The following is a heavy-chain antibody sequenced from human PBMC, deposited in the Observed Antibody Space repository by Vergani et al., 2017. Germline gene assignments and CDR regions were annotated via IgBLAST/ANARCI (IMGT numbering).Heavy chain of an antibody. J-gene: IGHJ5*02. CDR3: GRVADFYGLGSRLLDL. CDR1: GGSMSGYY. V-gene: IGHV4-59*01. Sequence: QVRLQESGPGLVKPSETLSLTCSVSGGSMSGYYWSWIRQPPGKELEWIGYMYHSGSTNYNSSLATRVTISGDTSKNQFSLKLNSVTAADTAVYYCGRVADFYGLGSRLLDLWGQGILVTVSS. D-gene: IGHD3-10*01. CDR2: MYHSGST.